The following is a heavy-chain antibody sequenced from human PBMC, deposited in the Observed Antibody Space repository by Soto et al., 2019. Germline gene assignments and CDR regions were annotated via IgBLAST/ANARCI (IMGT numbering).Heavy chain of an antibody. CDR1: GGSFSGYY. D-gene: IGHD6-13*01. J-gene: IGHJ4*02. V-gene: IGHV4-34*01. Sequence: QVQLQQWGAGLLKPSETLSLTCAVYGGSFSGYYWSWIRQPPGKGLEWIGEINHSGSTNYNPSLKSRVTISVDTSKNQFSLKLSSVTAADTAVYYCARGDPGIAAAGRDYWGQGTLVTVSS. CDR2: INHSGST. CDR3: ARGDPGIAAAGRDY.